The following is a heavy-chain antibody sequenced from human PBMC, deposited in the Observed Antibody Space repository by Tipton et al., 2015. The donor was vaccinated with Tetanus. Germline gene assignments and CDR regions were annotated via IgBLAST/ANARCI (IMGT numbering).Heavy chain of an antibody. V-gene: IGHV4-61*01. Sequence: TLSLTCSVSRAPVTRGRHHWSWIRQAPGSGLEWIGFVSDSGSTNYNPSVRGRVTISLDTSKNQCSLVLSSVAAADTAVYYCARDSSLGSNSWAFDLLGRGTRVTVSS. CDR2: VSDSGST. J-gene: IGHJ3*01. CDR1: RAPVTRGRHH. CDR3: ARDSSLGSNSWAFDL. D-gene: IGHD4-23*01.